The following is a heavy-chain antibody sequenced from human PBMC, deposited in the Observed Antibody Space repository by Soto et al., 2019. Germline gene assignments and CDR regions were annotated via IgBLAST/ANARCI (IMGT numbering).Heavy chain of an antibody. V-gene: IGHV4-4*02. CDR2: IHHSGST. CDR1: GAPMSSSNW. Sequence: ETLSLTCAVAGAPMSSSNWRNWVRQPPVKGLEWIGEIHHSGSTNYNPSLKSRVTISVDKSKNQLSLKLNSVTAADTAVYYCARVRQGCSSTSCYFDPWGQGTLVTVSS. CDR3: ARVRQGCSSTSCYFDP. J-gene: IGHJ5*02. D-gene: IGHD2-2*01.